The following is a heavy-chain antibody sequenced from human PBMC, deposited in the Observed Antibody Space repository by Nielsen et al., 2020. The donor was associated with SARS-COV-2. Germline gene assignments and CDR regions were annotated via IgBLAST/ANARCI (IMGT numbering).Heavy chain of an antibody. CDR2: IDHYERA. J-gene: IGHJ6*02. CDR3: ASQRYHRRHSRDYDYGLGA. V-gene: IGHV4-34*01. CDR1: GESVTGYY. Sequence: SQTLSLTCAIYGESVTGYYWTWIRQSPGKGPEWFGRIDHYERADYHPSLKSRLTMSIDTSKKQFSLKLSSVTAADTATYYCASQRYHRRHSRDYDYGLGAWGQGTTVIVSS. D-gene: IGHD1-26*01.